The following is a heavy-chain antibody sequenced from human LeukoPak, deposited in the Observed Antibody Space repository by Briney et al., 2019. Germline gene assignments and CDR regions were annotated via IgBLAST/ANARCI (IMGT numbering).Heavy chain of an antibody. D-gene: IGHD4-23*01. V-gene: IGHV4-59*08. CDR2: IYYSGST. Sequence: PSETLSLTCTVSGGSISSYYWSWIRQPPGKELERIGSIYYSGSTNYNPSLKSRVTISVDTSKNQFSLKLSSVTAADTAVYYCARVDATVVTPDYWGQGTLVTVSS. CDR1: GGSISSYY. CDR3: ARVDATVVTPDY. J-gene: IGHJ4*02.